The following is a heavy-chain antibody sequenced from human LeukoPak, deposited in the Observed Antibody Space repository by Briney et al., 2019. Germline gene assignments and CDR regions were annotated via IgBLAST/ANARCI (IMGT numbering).Heavy chain of an antibody. CDR3: ARHQAYLYDSSGETAFDI. J-gene: IGHJ3*02. D-gene: IGHD3-22*01. Sequence: SETLSLTCTVSGYSISSGYYWGWIRQPPGKGLEWIGSIYHSGSTYYNPSLKSRVTISVDTSKNQFSLKLSSVTAADTALYYCARHQAYLYDSSGETAFDIWGQGTMVTISS. CDR1: GYSISSGYY. V-gene: IGHV4-38-2*02. CDR2: IYHSGST.